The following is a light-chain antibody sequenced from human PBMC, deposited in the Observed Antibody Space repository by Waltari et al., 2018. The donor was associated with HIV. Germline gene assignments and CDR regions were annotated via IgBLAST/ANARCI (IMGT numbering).Light chain of an antibody. J-gene: IGKJ2*01. Sequence: DIQMTQSPSPLSASVGDRVTITCRASQKISSWLAWYQQRPGKAPNLLIYQASTLQGGVPSRFSGSGSGTDFTLTINRLQSDDFGTYYCQQYDTFPYTFGPGTNLEIK. CDR1: QKISSW. CDR2: QAS. CDR3: QQYDTFPYT. V-gene: IGKV1-5*01.